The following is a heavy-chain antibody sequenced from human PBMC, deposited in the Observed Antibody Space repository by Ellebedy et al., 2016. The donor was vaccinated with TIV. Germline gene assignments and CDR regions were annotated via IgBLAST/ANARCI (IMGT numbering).Heavy chain of an antibody. CDR3: ARRASAGYYYVYRFDY. CDR1: GGSISSYY. D-gene: IGHD3-22*01. Sequence: MPSETLSLTCTVSGGSISSYYWSWIRQPAGKGLEWIGRIYTSGSTNYNPSLKSRVTMSVDTSKNQFSLKLSSVTAADTAVYYCARRASAGYYYVYRFDYWGQGTLVTVSS. J-gene: IGHJ4*02. CDR2: IYTSGST. V-gene: IGHV4-4*07.